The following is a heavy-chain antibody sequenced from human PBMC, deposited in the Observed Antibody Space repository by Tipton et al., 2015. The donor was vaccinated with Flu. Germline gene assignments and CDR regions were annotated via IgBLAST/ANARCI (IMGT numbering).Heavy chain of an antibody. CDR1: GGSISYYY. D-gene: IGHD3-10*01. V-gene: IGHV4-59*01. J-gene: IGHJ4*02. Sequence: TLSLTCTVSGGSISYYYWNWIRQTPGKGLEWIGFSYYSGSTSYNPSLKSRVTISVDTSRNQFSLNLKSVTAADTAVYYCARDRGWPAALDYWSQGTLVAVSS. CDR2: SYYSGST. CDR3: ARDRGWPAALDY.